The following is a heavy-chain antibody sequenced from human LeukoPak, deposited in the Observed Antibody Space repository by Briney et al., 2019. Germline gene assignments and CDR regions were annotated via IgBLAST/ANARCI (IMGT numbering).Heavy chain of an antibody. CDR2: IIPIFGTA. D-gene: IGHD6-19*01. CDR3: ARRSGWFYYFDY. CDR1: GGTFSSYA. V-gene: IGHV1-69*13. J-gene: IGHJ4*02. Sequence: GASVKVSCKASGGTFSSYAISWVRQAPGQGLEWMGGIIPIFGTANYAQKFQGRVTITADESTSTAYMELSSLRSEDTAVYYCARRSGWFYYFDYWGQGTLVTVSS.